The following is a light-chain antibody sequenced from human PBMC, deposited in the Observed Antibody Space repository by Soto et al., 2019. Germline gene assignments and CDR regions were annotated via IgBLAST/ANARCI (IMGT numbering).Light chain of an antibody. CDR1: QNINSN. Sequence: EILMTQSPLTLSVSPGEGATLSCRASQNINSNLAWYQQRPGQAPRVLIYGASSRASGIPDRFSGSGSGTEFTLTINRLEPDDFAVYYCQQYKDWPPLTFGGGTRVEIK. CDR2: GAS. V-gene: IGKV3D-15*01. J-gene: IGKJ4*01. CDR3: QQYKDWPPLT.